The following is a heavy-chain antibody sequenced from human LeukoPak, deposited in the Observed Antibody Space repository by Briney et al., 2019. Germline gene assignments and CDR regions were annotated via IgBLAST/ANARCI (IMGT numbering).Heavy chain of an antibody. CDR3: AELGITMIGGV. CDR2: INQDGSEK. Sequence: PGGSLRLSCAASGFTFSRYWMSWVRQTPGKGLEWVANINQDGSEKYYVDSVMGRFTISRDNAKNSLYLQVNSLRAEDTAVYYCAELGITMIGGVWGKGTTVTISS. D-gene: IGHD3-10*02. CDR1: GFTFSRYW. J-gene: IGHJ6*04. V-gene: IGHV3-7*01.